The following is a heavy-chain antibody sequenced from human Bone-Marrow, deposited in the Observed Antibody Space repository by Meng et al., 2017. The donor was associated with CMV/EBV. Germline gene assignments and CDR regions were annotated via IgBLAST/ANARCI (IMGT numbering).Heavy chain of an antibody. D-gene: IGHD2-2*01. CDR2: ISGSGGGT. Sequence: GESLKISCAASGFTFSNYAMSWVRQAPGKGLEWVSAISGSGGGTYYADSVKGRFTISRDKSKNTLYLQMNILRAEDTALYYCAKDLMSGVLPPATGYWGQGTLVTVSS. V-gene: IGHV3-23*01. CDR3: AKDLMSGVLPPATGY. CDR1: GFTFSNYA. J-gene: IGHJ4*02.